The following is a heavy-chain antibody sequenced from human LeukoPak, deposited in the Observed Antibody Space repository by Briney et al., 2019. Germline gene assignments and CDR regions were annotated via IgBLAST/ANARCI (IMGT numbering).Heavy chain of an antibody. V-gene: IGHV3-30*03. CDR3: ARDPRYSYGYLDY. D-gene: IGHD5-18*01. CDR2: ISYDGSNK. CDR1: GFTFSSYG. Sequence: GGSLRLSCAASGFTFSSYGMHWVRQAPGKGLEWVAVISYDGSNKYYADSVKGRFTISRDNPRNTLYLQMNSLRTEDTAVYYCARDPRYSYGYLDYWGQGALVIVSS. J-gene: IGHJ4*02.